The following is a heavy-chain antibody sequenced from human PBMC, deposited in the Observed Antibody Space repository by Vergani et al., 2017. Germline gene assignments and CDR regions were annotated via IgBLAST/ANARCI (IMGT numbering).Heavy chain of an antibody. J-gene: IGHJ4*02. CDR2: IYSSGST. CDR3: ASGWSDFWSGYYGYFDY. CDR1: GGPISSYY. V-gene: IGHV4-59*01. Sequence: QVQLQESGPGLVKPSETLSLTCTVSGGPISSYYWSWIRQPPGKGLEWIGFIYSSGSTNYNPSLKSRVTISVDTSKNQFALKLSSVTAADTAVYYCASGWSDFWSGYYGYFDYWGQGTLVTVSS. D-gene: IGHD3-3*01.